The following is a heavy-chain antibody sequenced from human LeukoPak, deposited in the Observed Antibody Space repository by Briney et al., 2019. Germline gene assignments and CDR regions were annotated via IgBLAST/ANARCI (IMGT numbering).Heavy chain of an antibody. D-gene: IGHD6-19*01. CDR3: ARGGLAGFDY. Sequence: GGSLRLSCAASGYTVSSNYMSWVRQAPAKGLEWVSVIYSGGSTYYADSVKGRFTIFRDNSKNTLYLQMNSLRAEDAAVYYCARGGLAGFDYWGQGTLVTVSS. CDR1: GYTVSSNY. J-gene: IGHJ4*02. CDR2: IYSGGST. V-gene: IGHV3-53*01.